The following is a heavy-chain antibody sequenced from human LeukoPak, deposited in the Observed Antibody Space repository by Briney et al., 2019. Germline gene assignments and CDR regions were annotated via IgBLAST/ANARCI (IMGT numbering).Heavy chain of an antibody. CDR2: ISAYNGDT. CDR1: GYTFSSYG. CDR3: ARGPYYYDSSGYYLDH. D-gene: IGHD3-22*01. J-gene: IGHJ4*02. Sequence: ASVKVSCKASGYTFSSYGITWVRQAPGQGLEWMGWISAYNGDTKYAQNVQGRVTLTTDTSTSTAYMELRSLRSDDTAVYYCARGPYYYDSSGYYLDHWGQGTLVTVSS. V-gene: IGHV1-18*01.